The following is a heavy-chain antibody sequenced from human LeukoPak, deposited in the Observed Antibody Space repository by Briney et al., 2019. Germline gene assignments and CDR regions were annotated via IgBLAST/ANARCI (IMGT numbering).Heavy chain of an antibody. Sequence: GESLRISCKGSGYSFTTYWISWVRQMPGKGLEWMGTIDPSGSYTNYSPSFQGHVTISPDKSISTAYLQWSSLKASDTAMYYCARQNDLQSFDYWGQGTLVTVSS. J-gene: IGHJ4*02. D-gene: IGHD4-11*01. V-gene: IGHV5-10-1*01. CDR3: ARQNDLQSFDY. CDR2: IDPSGSYT. CDR1: GYSFTTYW.